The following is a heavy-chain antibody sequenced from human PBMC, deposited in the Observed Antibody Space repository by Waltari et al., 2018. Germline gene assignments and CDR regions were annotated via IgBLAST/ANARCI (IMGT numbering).Heavy chain of an antibody. Sequence: QVQLQESGPGLVKPSETLSLTCTVSGGSISSHYWSWIRQPPGKGLEWIGYIYYSGSTNYNPSLKSRVTISVDTSKNQFSLKLSSVTAADTAVYYCARYQAYYYGSGPGHYYYGMDVWGQGTTVTVSS. CDR1: GGSISSHY. J-gene: IGHJ6*02. CDR3: ARYQAYYYGSGPGHYYYGMDV. CDR2: IYYSGST. V-gene: IGHV4-59*11. D-gene: IGHD3-10*01.